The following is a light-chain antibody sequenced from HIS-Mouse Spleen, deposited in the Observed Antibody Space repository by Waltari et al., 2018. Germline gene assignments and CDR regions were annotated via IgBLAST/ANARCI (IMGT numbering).Light chain of an antibody. CDR2: DDS. CDR1: NIGSNS. Sequence: SYVLTQPPSVSVAPGKTARITCGGTNIGSNSMHWYQQKPGQAPGLVVYDDSDRPSGIPERFSGSNSGNTATLTISRVEAGDEADYYCQVWDSSSDHVVFGGGTKLTVL. V-gene: IGLV3-21*03. CDR3: QVWDSSSDHVV. J-gene: IGLJ2*01.